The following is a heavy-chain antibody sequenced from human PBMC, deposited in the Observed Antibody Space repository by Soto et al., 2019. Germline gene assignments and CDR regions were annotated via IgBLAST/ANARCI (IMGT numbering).Heavy chain of an antibody. J-gene: IGHJ5*02. CDR1: GGSITSNC. CDR3: VRNDWYRFDP. Sequence: QVQLQESGPGLVNPSGTLSLTCAVSGGSITSNCWSWVRQPPGKGLEWIGEIYHNGRFNYNPSLRSRLTISIDKSKNQLSLTLTSVTAADTAVHYCVRNDWYRFDPGGPGTLVTVSS. V-gene: IGHV4-4*02. CDR2: IYHNGRF. D-gene: IGHD3-9*01.